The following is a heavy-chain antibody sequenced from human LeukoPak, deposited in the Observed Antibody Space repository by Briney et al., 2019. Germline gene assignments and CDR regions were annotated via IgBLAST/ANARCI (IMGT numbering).Heavy chain of an antibody. Sequence: SETLSLTCTVSGYSLSSGYYWGWIRQPPGKGLEWIGSIYHSGSTYYNPSLKSRVTISVDTSKNQFSLKLSSVTAADTAVYYCARAMRYYGSGSYKPFDYWGQGTLVTVSS. V-gene: IGHV4-38-2*02. J-gene: IGHJ4*02. CDR1: GYSLSSGYY. D-gene: IGHD3-10*01. CDR2: IYHSGST. CDR3: ARAMRYYGSGSYKPFDY.